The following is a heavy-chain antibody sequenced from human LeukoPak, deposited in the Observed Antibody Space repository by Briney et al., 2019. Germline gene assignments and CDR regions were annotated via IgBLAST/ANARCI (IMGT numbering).Heavy chain of an antibody. CDR1: GFTFSTYA. V-gene: IGHV4-34*08. CDR3: ARGRQDVNMIVVVMAGVSYYLDV. J-gene: IGHJ6*03. D-gene: IGHD3-22*01. Sequence: GSLRLSCAASGFTFSTYAMSWVRQTPGKGLEWIGEMSPSGSSNYNPSLKSRVTISVDTSKNQFSPKLSSVTAADTAVYYCARGRQDVNMIVVVMAGVSYYLDVWSKGTTVTVS. CDR2: MSPSGSS.